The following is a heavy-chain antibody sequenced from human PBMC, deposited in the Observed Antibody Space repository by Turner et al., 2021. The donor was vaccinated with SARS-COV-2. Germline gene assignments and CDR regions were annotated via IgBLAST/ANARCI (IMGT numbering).Heavy chain of an antibody. J-gene: IGHJ4*02. V-gene: IGHV1-8*01. CDR3: ARTFTLMVRVDY. Sequence: QVQLVQSGAEVKKPGASVKVSCKVSGYTLIELSMHWVRQAPGKGLEWMGWMNPNSGNTGYAQKFQGRVTMTRNTSISTAYMELSSLRSEDTAVYYCARTFTLMVRVDYWGQGTLVTVSS. CDR2: MNPNSGNT. CDR1: GYTLIELS. D-gene: IGHD3-10*01.